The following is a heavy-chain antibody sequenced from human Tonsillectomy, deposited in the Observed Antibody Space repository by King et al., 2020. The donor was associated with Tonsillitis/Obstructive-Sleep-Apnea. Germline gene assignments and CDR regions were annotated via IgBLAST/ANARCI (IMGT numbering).Heavy chain of an antibody. D-gene: IGHD6-19*01. CDR3: ARIYLTVAGPTGAFDI. CDR2: IFSNDEK. CDR1: GFSLSNARMG. J-gene: IGHJ3*02. Sequence: TLKESGPVLVKPPETLTLTCTVSGFSLSNARMGVSWIRQPPGKALEWLAHIFSNDEKSYSTSLKSRLTISKETSKSQVVLTMTTMDPVDTATYYCARIYLTVAGPTGAFDIWGQGTMVTVSS. V-gene: IGHV2-26*01.